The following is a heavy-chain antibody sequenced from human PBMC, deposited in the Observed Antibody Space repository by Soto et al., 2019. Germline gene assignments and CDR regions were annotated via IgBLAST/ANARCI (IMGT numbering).Heavy chain of an antibody. D-gene: IGHD7-27*01. CDR2: INAGNGNT. CDR3: ARGKLGIVNWFDP. J-gene: IGHJ5*02. Sequence: GASVKVSCKASGYTFTSYAMHWVRQAPGQRLEWMGWINAGNGNTKYSQKFQGRVTITRDTSASTAYMELSSLRSEDTAVYYCARGKLGIVNWFDPWGQGTLVTVSS. CDR1: GYTFTSYA. V-gene: IGHV1-3*01.